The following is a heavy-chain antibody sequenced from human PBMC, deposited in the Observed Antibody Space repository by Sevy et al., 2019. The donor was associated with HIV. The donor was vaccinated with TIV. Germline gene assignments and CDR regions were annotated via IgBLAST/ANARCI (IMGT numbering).Heavy chain of an antibody. D-gene: IGHD6-19*01. Sequence: GGSLRLSCAASGFTFDDYTMHWVRQAPGKGLEWVSLISWDGGSTYYADSVKGRFTISRENSKNSLYLQMNRLRTEDTALYYCAKGGGWYLDYWGQGTLVTVSS. CDR3: AKGGGWYLDY. CDR1: GFTFDDYT. V-gene: IGHV3-43*01. J-gene: IGHJ4*02. CDR2: ISWDGGST.